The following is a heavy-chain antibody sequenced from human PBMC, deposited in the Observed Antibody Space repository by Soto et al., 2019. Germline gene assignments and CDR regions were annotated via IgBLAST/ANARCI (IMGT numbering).Heavy chain of an antibody. CDR2: IYTGATT. J-gene: IGHJ4*02. D-gene: IGHD6-13*01. CDR1: VVTVSISY. Sequence: GSLIVCCGASVVTVSISYMSWVRQAPGEGLEWVSVIYTGATTYYADYVKGRFIISRDISKNTVYLQMNSLRAEDTVIYYCARESSSWYYFHNWGQGTLVTVSS. CDR3: ARESSSWYYFHN. V-gene: IGHV3-53*01.